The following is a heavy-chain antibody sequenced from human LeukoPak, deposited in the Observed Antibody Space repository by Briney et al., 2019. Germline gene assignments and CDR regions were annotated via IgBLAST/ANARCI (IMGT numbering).Heavy chain of an antibody. V-gene: IGHV4-34*01. CDR3: ARYSGSYSGPGGIDY. J-gene: IGHJ4*02. CDR2: INHSGST. CDR1: GGSITSYS. Sequence: PSETLSLTCTVSGGSITSYSWSWIRQPPGKGLEWIGEINHSGSTNYNPSLKSRVTISVDTSKNQFSLKLSSVTAADTAVYYCARYSGSYSGPGGIDYWGQGTLVTVSS. D-gene: IGHD1-26*01.